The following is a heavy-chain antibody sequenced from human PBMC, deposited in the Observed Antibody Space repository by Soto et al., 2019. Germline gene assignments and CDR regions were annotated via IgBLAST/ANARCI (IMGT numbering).Heavy chain of an antibody. V-gene: IGHV4-61*01. J-gene: IGHJ4*02. CDR2: IYYSGST. CDR1: GGSVSSGSYY. D-gene: IGHD5-18*01. Sequence: QVQLQESGPGLVKPSETLSLTCTVSGGSVSSGSYYWSWIRQPPGKGLEWIGYIYYSGSTNYNPSLKSRVTISVDTSKTQFSLKLSSVTAADTAVYYCARTNVDTAMGTEYYFDYWGQGTLVTVSS. CDR3: ARTNVDTAMGTEYYFDY.